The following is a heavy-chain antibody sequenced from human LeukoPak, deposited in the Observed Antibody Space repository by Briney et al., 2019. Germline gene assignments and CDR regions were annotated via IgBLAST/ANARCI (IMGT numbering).Heavy chain of an antibody. J-gene: IGHJ3*02. CDR3: ARDPPDTAMINSPVHDAFDI. Sequence: SETLSLTCTVSGGSISSYYWSWIRQPPGKGLEWIGYIYYSGSTNYNPSLKSRVTISVDTSKNQFSLKLSSVTAADTALYYCARDPPDTAMINSPVHDAFDIWGQGTMVTVSS. V-gene: IGHV4-59*01. CDR1: GGSISSYY. CDR2: IYYSGST. D-gene: IGHD5-18*01.